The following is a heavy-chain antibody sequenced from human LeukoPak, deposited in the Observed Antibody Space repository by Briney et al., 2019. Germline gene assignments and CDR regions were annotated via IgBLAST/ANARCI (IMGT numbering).Heavy chain of an antibody. CDR1: GFTFSTYA. CDR3: ARYYYDSNGYRGGN. Sequence: PGGSLRLSCAASGFTFSTYAMSWVRQAPGKGLECVSGISGSGDSTNYVDSVKGRFTISRDNSKNTLYLQMNSLRAEDTALYYCARYYYDSNGYRGGNWGQGTLVTVSS. CDR2: ISGSGDST. J-gene: IGHJ4*02. V-gene: IGHV3-23*01. D-gene: IGHD3-22*01.